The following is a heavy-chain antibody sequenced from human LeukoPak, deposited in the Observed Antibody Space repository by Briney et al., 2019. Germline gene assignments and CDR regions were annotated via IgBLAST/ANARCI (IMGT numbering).Heavy chain of an antibody. CDR2: ISAYNGNT. V-gene: IGHV1-18*01. Sequence: EASVKVSCKASGGTFSSYAISWVRQAPGQGLEWMGWISAYNGNTNYAQKLQGRVTMTTDTSTSTAYMELRSLRSDDTAVYYCARDEYSSSPFDYWGQGTLVTVSS. J-gene: IGHJ4*02. CDR3: ARDEYSSSPFDY. D-gene: IGHD6-6*01. CDR1: GGTFSSYA.